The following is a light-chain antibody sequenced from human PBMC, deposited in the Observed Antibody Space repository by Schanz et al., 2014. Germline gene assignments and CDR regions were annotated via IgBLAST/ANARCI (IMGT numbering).Light chain of an antibody. V-gene: IGKV3-20*01. Sequence: DIVLTQSPGTLSLSPGERATLSCRASQSVSSSYLAWYQQKPGQAPRLLIYGASRRAAGIPDRFSGSGSGTDLTLTISRLEPEDSAVYYCHQYGTSPFTFGPGTTVDIK. CDR3: HQYGTSPFT. CDR1: QSVSSSY. CDR2: GAS. J-gene: IGKJ3*01.